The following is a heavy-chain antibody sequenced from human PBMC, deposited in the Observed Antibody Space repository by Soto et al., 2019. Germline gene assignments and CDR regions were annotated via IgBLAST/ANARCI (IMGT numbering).Heavy chain of an antibody. V-gene: IGHV3-23*01. Sequence: EVHLLESGGGLVQPGGSLRLSCTASGFTFSSYAMTWVRQAPGGGLEGVSGITASGGRTFYADSVKGRFTISRDNSRSTLYLQMNSLRAEDTAVYYCAKDIRYGDYVRWFDPWGQGTLVTVSS. J-gene: IGHJ5*02. CDR2: ITASGGRT. CDR3: AKDIRYGDYVRWFDP. CDR1: GFTFSSYA. D-gene: IGHD5-12*01.